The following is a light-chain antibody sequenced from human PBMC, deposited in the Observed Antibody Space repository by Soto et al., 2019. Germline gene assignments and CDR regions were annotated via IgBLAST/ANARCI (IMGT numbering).Light chain of an antibody. CDR3: QQSYSTPPVWT. CDR1: QSISSY. CDR2: AAS. Sequence: DIQMTQSPSSLSASVGDRVTITCRASQSISSYLNWYQQKPGKAPKLLIYAASSLQSGVPSRFRGSGSWTDFTRTSSSLQPEDFATYYCQQSYSTPPVWTFGQGTKVEIK. V-gene: IGKV1-39*01. J-gene: IGKJ1*01.